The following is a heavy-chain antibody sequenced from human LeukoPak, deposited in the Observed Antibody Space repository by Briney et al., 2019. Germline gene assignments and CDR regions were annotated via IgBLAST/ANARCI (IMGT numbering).Heavy chain of an antibody. CDR1: GGSISSSSYY. Sequence: SETLSLTCSVSGGSISSSSYYWGWIRQPPGKGLEWIGSIYYSGSIYYNPSLKSRVTMSVDTSKNQFSLKLSSVTAADTAVYYCAITYYYGSGSYRTGPETFDYWGQGTLVTVSS. V-gene: IGHV4-39*01. CDR3: AITYYYGSGSYRTGPETFDY. CDR2: IYYSGSI. D-gene: IGHD3-10*01. J-gene: IGHJ4*02.